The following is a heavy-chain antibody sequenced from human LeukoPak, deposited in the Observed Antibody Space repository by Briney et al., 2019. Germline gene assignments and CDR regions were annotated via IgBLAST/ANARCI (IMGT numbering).Heavy chain of an antibody. J-gene: IGHJ6*03. CDR3: ATAGSPRYYYYMDV. Sequence: GASVSVSFTFSGYTLTELSMHWVRQAPGKGLEWMGGFDPDDGETIYAQKFQGRVTMTEDTSTDTAYMELSSLRSEDTAVYYCATAGSPRYYYYMDVWGKGTTVTVSS. CDR1: GYTLTELS. CDR2: FDPDDGET. V-gene: IGHV1-24*01. D-gene: IGHD2-15*01.